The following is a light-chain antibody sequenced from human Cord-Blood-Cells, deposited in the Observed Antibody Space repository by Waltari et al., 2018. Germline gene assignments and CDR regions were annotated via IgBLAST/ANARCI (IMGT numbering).Light chain of an antibody. CDR2: EVS. Sequence: QSALTQPASVSGSPGQSITISCTGTSSDVGGYNYVSWYQQHPGNAPNLRIYEVSNLPAGVSNRFSGSKSGNTASLTISGLQAEDEADYYCSSYTSSSTYVFGTGTKVTVL. CDR1: SSDVGGYNY. V-gene: IGLV2-14*01. CDR3: SSYTSSSTYV. J-gene: IGLJ1*01.